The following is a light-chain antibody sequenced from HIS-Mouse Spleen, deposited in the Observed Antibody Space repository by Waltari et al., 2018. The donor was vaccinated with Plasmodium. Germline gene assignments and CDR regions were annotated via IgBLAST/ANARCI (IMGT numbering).Light chain of an antibody. CDR1: QSVSSN. J-gene: IGKJ2*01. V-gene: IGKV3-15*01. Sequence: EIVMTKSPATLSVSPGEQATLSCRASQSVSSNLAWYQQKPGQAPRLLIYGASTRATGIPARFSGSGSGTEFTLTISSLQSEDFAVYYCQQYNNWPPYTFGQGTKLEIK. CDR2: GAS. CDR3: QQYNNWPPYT.